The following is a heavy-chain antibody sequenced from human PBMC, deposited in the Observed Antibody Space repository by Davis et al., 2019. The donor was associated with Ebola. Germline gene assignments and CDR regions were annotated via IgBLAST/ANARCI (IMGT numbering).Heavy chain of an antibody. CDR2: IYYSGST. V-gene: IGHV4-39*01. Sequence: MPSETLSLTCTVSGGSISSSSYYWGWIRQPPGKGLEWIGSIYYSGSTYYNPSLKSRVAISVGTSKNQFSLKLSSVTAADTAVYYCATGAYYGSGYYFDYWGQGTLVTVSS. CDR1: GGSISSSSYY. CDR3: ATGAYYGSGYYFDY. D-gene: IGHD3-10*01. J-gene: IGHJ4*02.